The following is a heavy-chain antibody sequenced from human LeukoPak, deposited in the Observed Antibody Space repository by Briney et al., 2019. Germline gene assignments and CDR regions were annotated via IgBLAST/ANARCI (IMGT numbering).Heavy chain of an antibody. V-gene: IGHV1-24*01. CDR1: GYTLTDLS. D-gene: IGHD6-19*01. CDR3: ARARKKYSSGWYLYY. CDR2: SDPEDGET. J-gene: IGHJ4*02. Sequence: ASVKVSCKVSGYTLTDLSMHWVRQAPGIGLEWMGGSDPEDGETFYAQKFRGRITMTEDTSADTAYMELNSLRSEDTAVYYCARARKKYSSGWYLYYWGQGTLVTVSS.